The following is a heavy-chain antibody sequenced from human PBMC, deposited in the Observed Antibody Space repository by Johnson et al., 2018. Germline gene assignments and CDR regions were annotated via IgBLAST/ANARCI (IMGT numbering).Heavy chain of an antibody. CDR3: ARSGVVLMVYVPMDV. Sequence: QVQLVQSGAEVKKPGASVKVSCKASGYTFTSYDINWVRQAPGQGLEWLGGIIPIFGTTNYAQKFQGRVTITADDSTSTAYMELSSLRSEDTAVYYRARSGVVLMVYVPMDVWGQGTTVTVSS. CDR2: IIPIFGTT. V-gene: IGHV1-69*13. D-gene: IGHD2-8*01. J-gene: IGHJ6*02. CDR1: GYTFTSYD.